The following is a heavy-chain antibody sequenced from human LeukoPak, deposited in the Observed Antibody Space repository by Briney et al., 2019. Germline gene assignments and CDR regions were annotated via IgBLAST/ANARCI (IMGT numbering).Heavy chain of an antibody. CDR1: GYTFTSYA. J-gene: IGHJ4*02. CDR2: TNADNGNT. CDR3: ASGGDMVATEINY. D-gene: IGHD5-12*01. V-gene: IGHV1-3*01. Sequence: ASVKVSCKASGYTFTSYAMHWVRQAPGQKLEWVGWTNADNGNTKYSQKLQGRITITRDTSASTAYMGLSSLRSEDTAVYYCASGGDMVATEINYWGEGALVTVSS.